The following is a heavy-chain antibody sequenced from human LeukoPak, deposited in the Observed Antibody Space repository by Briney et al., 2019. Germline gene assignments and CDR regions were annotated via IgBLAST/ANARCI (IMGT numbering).Heavy chain of an antibody. V-gene: IGHV3-30*02. Sequence: GSLGLSCAASGFTFSSYGMHWVRQAPGKGLEWVAFIRYDGSNKYYADSVKGRFTISRDNSKNTLYLQMNSLRAEDTAVYYCASAYDFWSGYYLDYWGQGTLVTVSS. D-gene: IGHD3-3*01. J-gene: IGHJ4*02. CDR3: ASAYDFWSGYYLDY. CDR2: IRYDGSNK. CDR1: GFTFSSYG.